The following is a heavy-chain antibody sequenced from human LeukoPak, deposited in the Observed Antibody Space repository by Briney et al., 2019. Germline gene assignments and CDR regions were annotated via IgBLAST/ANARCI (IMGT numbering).Heavy chain of an antibody. CDR1: GYTFTGYY. J-gene: IGHJ4*02. V-gene: IGHV1-2*02. CDR2: INPNGGGT. D-gene: IGHD6-6*01. Sequence: ASVKVSCKASGYTFTGYYIHWVRQAPGQGLEWMGWINPNGGGTNYAGKFQGRVTMTSDTSISTAYMDLSRLRSDDTAVYYCARRYTDSSEGFDSWGQGTLVTVSS. CDR3: ARRYTDSSEGFDS.